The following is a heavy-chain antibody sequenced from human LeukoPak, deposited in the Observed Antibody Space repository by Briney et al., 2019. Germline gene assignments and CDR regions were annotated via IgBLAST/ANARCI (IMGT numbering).Heavy chain of an antibody. CDR2: FSKSGTYI. CDR1: ESPFRDYT. J-gene: IGHJ4*02. V-gene: IGHV3-21*01. D-gene: IGHD2-2*01. Sequence: GGPLELSVAASESPFRDYTMNWVGQAPGKGLDGVSPFSKSGTYIKYADSVKGRFTVSRDNAKNSLFLQMNSLRVEDTAVYYCAREVVIVVEPAANTIDYWGQGTRVTVSS. CDR3: AREVVIVVEPAANTIDY.